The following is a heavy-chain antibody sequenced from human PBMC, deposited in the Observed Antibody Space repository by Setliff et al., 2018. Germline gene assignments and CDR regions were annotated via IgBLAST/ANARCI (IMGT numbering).Heavy chain of an antibody. Sequence: SETLSLTCTVSGGSIGSSSYYWGWIRQPPGKGLEWIGSIYYSGSTYYNPSLKSRVTISVDTSKNQFSLKLSSVTAADTAVYYCARDKTVQRFITWGQGTLVTVSS. CDR2: IYYSGST. V-gene: IGHV4-39*07. D-gene: IGHD3-10*01. J-gene: IGHJ5*02. CDR3: ARDKTVQRFIT. CDR1: GGSIGSSSYY.